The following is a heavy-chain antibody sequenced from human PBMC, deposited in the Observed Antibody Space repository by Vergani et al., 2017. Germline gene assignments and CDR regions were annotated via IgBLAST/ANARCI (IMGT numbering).Heavy chain of an antibody. CDR3: ARSRYDSSGYRFDC. D-gene: IGHD3-22*01. J-gene: IGHJ4*02. V-gene: IGHV3-20*01. Sequence: EVQLVESGGGVVRPGGSLRLSCAASGFTFDDYGMSWVRQAPGKGLEWVSGINWNGGSTTYAESVKGRFSISRDNAKNSLYLQMNSLRAEDTALYHCARSRYDSSGYRFDCWGQGTQVTVSS. CDR1: GFTFDDYG. CDR2: INWNGGST.